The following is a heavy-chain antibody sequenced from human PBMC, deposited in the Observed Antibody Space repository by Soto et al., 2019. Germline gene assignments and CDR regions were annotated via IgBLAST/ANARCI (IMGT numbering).Heavy chain of an antibody. CDR3: AKNQERELPRVIDF. Sequence: GGSLRLSRATSGLTFSNYAMSWVRQAPGGGLEWVSSMSGSSSTTYYADSVRGRFTISRDRSKNTLYLQMSSLRAEDTALYYCAKNQERELPRVIDFWGQGTLVTVSP. D-gene: IGHD1-7*01. CDR1: GLTFSNYA. J-gene: IGHJ4*02. CDR2: MSGSSSTT. V-gene: IGHV3-23*01.